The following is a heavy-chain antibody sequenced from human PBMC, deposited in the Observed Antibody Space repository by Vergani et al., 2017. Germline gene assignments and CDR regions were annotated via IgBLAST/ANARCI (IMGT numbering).Heavy chain of an antibody. CDR1: GGSIDSTTYY. V-gene: IGHV4-61*02. CDR2: IYSSGST. CDR3: GRVADFYGLGSRLLDL. J-gene: IGHJ5*02. D-gene: IGHD3-10*01. Sequence: QVQLRESGPGLVKPSQTLSLTCTVSGGSIDSTTYYWSWIRQPAGKGLEWIGHIYSSGSTDVNPSLRSRVTLSVDTSKNQFSLRLSSVTAADTAVYYCGRVADFYGLGSRLLDLWGQGILVTVSS.